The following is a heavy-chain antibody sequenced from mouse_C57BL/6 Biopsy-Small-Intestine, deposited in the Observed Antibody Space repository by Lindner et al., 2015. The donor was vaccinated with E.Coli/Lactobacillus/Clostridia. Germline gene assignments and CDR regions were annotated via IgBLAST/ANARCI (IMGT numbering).Heavy chain of an antibody. V-gene: IGHV1-80*01. CDR2: IYTGDGDT. J-gene: IGHJ3*01. CDR3: ADGYFGGFPY. CDR1: ENAFSRYW. Sequence: VQLQESGAELVKPGASVKISCKGSENAFSRYWINWVKQRPGKGLEWIGQIYTGDGDTNYSERFKGKVTLTADKSSNTAYMQLSSLTSEDSAVYFCADGYFGGFPYWGQGTLVTVSA. D-gene: IGHD2-3*01.